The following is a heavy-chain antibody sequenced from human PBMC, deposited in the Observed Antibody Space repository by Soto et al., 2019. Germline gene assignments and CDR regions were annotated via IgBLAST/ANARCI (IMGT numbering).Heavy chain of an antibody. CDR3: MRGGTAVVAY. CDR1: GYGITVVD. D-gene: IGHD2-15*01. V-gene: IGHV1-8*01. Sequence: ASVKGSRKGAGYGITVVDSNWGRQTTGQGLEWMGWMQPSSGRTGYAQKFQGRVTMTRDTSINTAYMELSSLTSDDTAFYSCMRGGTAVVAYWVKGT. CDR2: MQPSSGRT. J-gene: IGHJ4*02.